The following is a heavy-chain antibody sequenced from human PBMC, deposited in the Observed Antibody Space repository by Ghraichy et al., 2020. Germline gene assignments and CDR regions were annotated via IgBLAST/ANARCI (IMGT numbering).Heavy chain of an antibody. V-gene: IGHV4-39*01. D-gene: IGHD3-10*01. Sequence: SETLSLTCTVSGGSISSSSYYWGWIRQPPGKGLEWIGSIYYSRSTYYNPSLKSRVTISVDVSKNQFSLKLSSVTAADTAVYFCARHYYYGSGSYHWGQGTLVTVS. J-gene: IGHJ5*02. CDR1: GGSISSSSYY. CDR3: ARHYYYGSGSYH. CDR2: IYYSRST.